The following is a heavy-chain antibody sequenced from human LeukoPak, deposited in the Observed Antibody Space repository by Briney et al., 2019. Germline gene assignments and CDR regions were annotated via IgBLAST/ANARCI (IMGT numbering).Heavy chain of an antibody. V-gene: IGHV1-24*01. J-gene: IGHJ4*02. CDR3: ATKYDSSGLITPPLFDY. D-gene: IGHD3-22*01. CDR1: GYTLTELS. Sequence: ASVKVSCKVSGYTLTELSMHWVRQAPGKGLEWMGGFDPEDGETIYAQKFQGRVTMTEDTSTDTAYMELSSLRSEDTAVYYCATKYDSSGLITPPLFDYWGQGTLVTVSP. CDR2: FDPEDGET.